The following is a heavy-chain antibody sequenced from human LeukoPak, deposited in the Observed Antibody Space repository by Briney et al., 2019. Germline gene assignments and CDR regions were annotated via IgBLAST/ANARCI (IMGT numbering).Heavy chain of an antibody. Sequence: SETLSLTCTVSGGSISSYYWSWIRQPAGKGLEWIGRIYTSGSTNYNPSLKSRVTMSVDTSKNQFSLKLSSVTAADTAVYYCAREWGGYYRKNYYFDYWGQGTLVTVSS. J-gene: IGHJ4*02. V-gene: IGHV4-4*07. CDR3: AREWGGYYRKNYYFDY. CDR1: GGSISSYY. CDR2: IYTSGST. D-gene: IGHD3-3*01.